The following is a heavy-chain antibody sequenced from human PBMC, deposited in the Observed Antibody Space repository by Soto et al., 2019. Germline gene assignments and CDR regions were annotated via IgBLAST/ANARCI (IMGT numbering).Heavy chain of an antibody. CDR3: ARSPPGTAVVIVAY. D-gene: IGHD5-18*01. J-gene: IGHJ4*02. Sequence: SETLSLTCTVSGGSISSYYWSWIRQPPGKGLEWIGCIYYSGSTNYNPSLKGRVTISVDTSKNQFSLKLSSVTAADTAVYYCARSPPGTAVVIVAYWGQGTLVTVSS. V-gene: IGHV4-59*08. CDR1: GGSISSYY. CDR2: IYYSGST.